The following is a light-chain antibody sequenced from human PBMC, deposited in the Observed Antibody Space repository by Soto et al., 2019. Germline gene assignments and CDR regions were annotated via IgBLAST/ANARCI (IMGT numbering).Light chain of an antibody. J-gene: IGKJ2*01. CDR2: GAS. V-gene: IGKV3-15*01. CDR3: HQYNHWPPGT. Sequence: EIVMTQSPATLSVSPGERATLSCRASQGVSSNLAWYQQKPGQAPRLLIYGASTRATGIPARFSGSGSGTEFTLTISSLQSEDFALYYCHQYNHWPPGTFGQGTKVDI. CDR1: QGVSSN.